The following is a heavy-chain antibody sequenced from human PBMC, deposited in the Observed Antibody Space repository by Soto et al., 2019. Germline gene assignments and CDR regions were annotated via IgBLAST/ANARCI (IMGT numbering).Heavy chain of an antibody. CDR1: GYTFTSYG. D-gene: IGHD3-16*02. J-gene: IGHJ5*02. CDR2: ISAYNGNT. Sequence: QVQLVQSGAEVKKPGASVKVSCKASGYTFTSYGISWVRQAPGQGLEWMGWISAYNGNTNYAQKLQGRVTMTTDTPTSTAYMELRSLRSDDTAVYYCARVFAELSCPGKQYWFDPWGQGTLVTVSS. V-gene: IGHV1-18*01. CDR3: ARVFAELSCPGKQYWFDP.